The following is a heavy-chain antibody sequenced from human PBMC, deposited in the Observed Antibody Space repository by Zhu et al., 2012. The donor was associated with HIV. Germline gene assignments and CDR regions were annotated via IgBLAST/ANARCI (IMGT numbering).Heavy chain of an antibody. J-gene: IGHJ4*02. D-gene: IGHD2-15*01. Sequence: QVQLHQWGAGLLKPSETLSLTCAVYGGSFRAYYWSWIRQPPGKGLEWIGEISHSGSTNYNPSLKGRVTMSVDTSKNQSSLKLTSVTAADTAVYYCARGGSCSGGSCYFDYWGQGSLVTVSS. CDR2: ISHSGST. CDR1: GGSFRAYY. V-gene: IGHV4-34*01. CDR3: ARGGSCSGGSCYFDY.